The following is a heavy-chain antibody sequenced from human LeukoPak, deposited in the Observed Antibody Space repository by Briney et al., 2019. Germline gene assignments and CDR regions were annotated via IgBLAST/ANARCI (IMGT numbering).Heavy chain of an antibody. J-gene: IGHJ4*02. CDR1: GFSFSTYW. D-gene: IGHD6-13*01. Sequence: GGSLRLSCAASGFSFSTYWMSWVRQTPEKRLEVVANIDQGGSVRNYMDSLKGRCTISRDNAKKSLYLEINSLRADDTAVYYCARDPESSSFDLWGRGALVTVSS. CDR3: ARDPESSSFDL. CDR2: IDQGGSVR. V-gene: IGHV3-7*01.